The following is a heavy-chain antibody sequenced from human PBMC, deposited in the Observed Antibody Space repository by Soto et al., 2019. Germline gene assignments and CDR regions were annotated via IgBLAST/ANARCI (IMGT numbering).Heavy chain of an antibody. D-gene: IGHD6-13*01. CDR1: GGTFSSYA. CDR2: IIPIFGTA. CDR3: ARDSTGIAAPKATGPHYFDY. Sequence: SVKVSCKASGGTFSSYAISWVRQAPGQGLEWMGGIIPIFGTANYAQKLQGRVTITADESTSTAYMELSSLRSEDTAVYYCARDSTGIAAPKATGPHYFDYWGQGTLVTVSS. J-gene: IGHJ4*02. V-gene: IGHV1-69*13.